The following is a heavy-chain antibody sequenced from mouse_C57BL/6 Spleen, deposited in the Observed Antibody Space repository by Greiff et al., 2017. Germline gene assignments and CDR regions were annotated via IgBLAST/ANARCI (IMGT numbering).Heavy chain of an antibody. CDR2: IDPSDSET. Sequence: QVHVKQPGAELVRPGSSVKLSCKASGYTFTSYWMHWVKQRPIQGLEWIGNIDPSDSETHYNQKFKDKATLTVDKSSSTAYMQLSSLTSEDSAVYYGARGSTVGAMDYWGQGTSVTVSS. CDR1: GYTFTSYW. D-gene: IGHD1-1*01. J-gene: IGHJ4*01. V-gene: IGHV1-52*01. CDR3: ARGSTVGAMDY.